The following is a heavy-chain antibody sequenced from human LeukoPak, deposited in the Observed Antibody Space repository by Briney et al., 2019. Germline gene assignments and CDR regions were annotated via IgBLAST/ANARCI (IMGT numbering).Heavy chain of an antibody. Sequence: GGSLRLSCAASGFTFSSYAMSWVRQAPGKGLEWVSAISGSGGSTYYADSVKGRFTISRDNSKNTLYLQMNSLRAEDTAVYYCAKETVVVITLSYYFDYWGQGTLVTVSS. D-gene: IGHD3-22*01. V-gene: IGHV3-23*01. CDR3: AKETVVVITLSYYFDY. J-gene: IGHJ4*02. CDR2: ISGSGGST. CDR1: GFTFSSYA.